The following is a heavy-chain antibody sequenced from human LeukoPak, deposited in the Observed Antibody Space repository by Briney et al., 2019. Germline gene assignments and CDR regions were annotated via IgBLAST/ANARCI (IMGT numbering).Heavy chain of an antibody. CDR1: GFTFSSYA. Sequence: PGGSLRLSCAASGFTFSSYAMSWVRQAPGKGLEWVSAISGSGGSTYYADSVKGRFTISGDNSKNTLYLQMNSLRAEDTAVYYCAKDVESYSGYCDYWGQGTLVTVSS. CDR3: AKDVESYSGYCDY. CDR2: ISGSGGST. V-gene: IGHV3-23*01. D-gene: IGHD5-12*01. J-gene: IGHJ4*02.